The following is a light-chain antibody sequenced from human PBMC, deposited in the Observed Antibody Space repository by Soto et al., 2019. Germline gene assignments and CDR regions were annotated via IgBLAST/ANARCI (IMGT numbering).Light chain of an antibody. CDR2: EVS. V-gene: IGLV2-23*02. J-gene: IGLJ2*01. CDR3: CSYAGSSTSLVV. Sequence: QSVLTQPASVSGSPGQSITISCTGTSSDVGSYNLVSLYQQHPGKAPKLMIYEVSKRPSGVSNRFSGSKSGNTASLTISGLQAEDEADYYCCSYAGSSTSLVVFGGGTKLTVL. CDR1: SSDVGSYNL.